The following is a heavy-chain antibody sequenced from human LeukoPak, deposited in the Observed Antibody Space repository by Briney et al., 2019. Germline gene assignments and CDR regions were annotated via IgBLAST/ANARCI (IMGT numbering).Heavy chain of an antibody. CDR3: AKPPNVGAYYYGMDV. V-gene: IGHV3-23*01. D-gene: IGHD3-16*01. CDR1: GLTFTNSA. CDR2: ISYNGGST. Sequence: GGSLRLSCAASGLTFTNSAMGSVRQAPGKGLEWVSAISYNGGSTYYSDSVKDRFTISRDNSKSTVYLQMNSLRAEDTAVYYRAKPPNVGAYYYGMDVWGKGTTVTVSS. J-gene: IGHJ6*04.